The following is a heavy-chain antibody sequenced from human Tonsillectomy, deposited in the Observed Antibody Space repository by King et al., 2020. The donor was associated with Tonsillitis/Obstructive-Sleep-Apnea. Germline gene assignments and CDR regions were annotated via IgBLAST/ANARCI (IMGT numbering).Heavy chain of an antibody. Sequence: VQLVESGGGVVQPGRSLRLSCAASGFTFSSYAMHWVRQAPGKGLEWVAVISYDGSNKYYADSVKGRFTISRDNSKNTLYLQMNSLRAEGTAVYYCARDIGAGCSGGSCYALDYWGQGTLVTVSS. CDR2: ISYDGSNK. CDR1: GFTFSSYA. V-gene: IGHV3-30*04. J-gene: IGHJ4*02. CDR3: ARDIGAGCSGGSCYALDY. D-gene: IGHD2-15*01.